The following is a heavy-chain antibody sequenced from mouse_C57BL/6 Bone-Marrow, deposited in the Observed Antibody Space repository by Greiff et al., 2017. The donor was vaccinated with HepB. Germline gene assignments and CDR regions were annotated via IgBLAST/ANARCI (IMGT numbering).Heavy chain of an antibody. CDR2: IDPSDSET. D-gene: IGHD1-1*02. V-gene: IGHV1-52*01. CDR1: GYTFTSYW. CDR3: ARRDYLWYFDV. Sequence: VQLQESGAELVRPGSSVKLSCKASGYTFTSYWMHWVKQRPIQGLEWIGNIDPSDSETHYNQKFKDKATLTVDKSSSTAYMQLSSLTSEDSAVYYCARRDYLWYFDVWGTGTTVTVSS. J-gene: IGHJ1*03.